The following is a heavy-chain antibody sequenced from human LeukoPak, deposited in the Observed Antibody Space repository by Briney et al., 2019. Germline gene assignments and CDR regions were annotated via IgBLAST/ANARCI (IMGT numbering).Heavy chain of an antibody. V-gene: IGHV3-48*01. CDR2: ISSSSATI. CDR3: ARDLAAPRNYFYYYAMDV. D-gene: IGHD6-13*01. CDR1: GFTFSSYT. Sequence: LGGSLRLSCAASGFTFSSYTMNWVRQAPGKGLEWVSYISSSSATIYYADSVRGRFTVSRDNAKHSLYLQLNSLRAEDTALYYCARDLAAPRNYFYYYAMDVWGQGTTVAVSS. J-gene: IGHJ6*02.